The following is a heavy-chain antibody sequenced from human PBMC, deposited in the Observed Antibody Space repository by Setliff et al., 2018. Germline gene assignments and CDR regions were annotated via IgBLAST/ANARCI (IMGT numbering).Heavy chain of an antibody. D-gene: IGHD6-19*01. V-gene: IGHV4-39*07. CDR3: ARGRAGHSGH. Sequence: SETLSLTCVVSVGSINSDSHYWGWIRQPPGKGLEWIGRIYSSGSTSYYNPSLKSRVTISVDTSKNQFSLKLSSVTAADTAVYYCARGRAGHSGHWGQGTLVTVSS. J-gene: IGHJ4*02. CDR2: IYSSGST. CDR1: VGSINSDSHY.